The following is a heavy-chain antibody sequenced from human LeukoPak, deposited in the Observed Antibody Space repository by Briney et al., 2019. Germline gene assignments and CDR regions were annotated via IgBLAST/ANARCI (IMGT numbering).Heavy chain of an antibody. V-gene: IGHV3-30*02. J-gene: IGHJ4*02. D-gene: IGHD3-3*01. CDR1: GFTFSSYG. CDR2: IRYDESDK. Sequence: GGSLRLSCAASGFTFSSYGMHWIRQAPGKGLEWVAFIRYDESDKYYADSVKGRFTISRDISKNTLYLQMNSLRTEDTAVYYCAKDREWLGVLGYWGQGTLVTVSS. CDR3: AKDREWLGVLGY.